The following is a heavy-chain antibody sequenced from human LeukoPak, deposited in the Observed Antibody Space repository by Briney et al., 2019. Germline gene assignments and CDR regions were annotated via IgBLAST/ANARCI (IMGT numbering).Heavy chain of an antibody. D-gene: IGHD3-10*01. J-gene: IGHJ6*02. Sequence: GRSLRLSCAASGFTFSSYGMHWVRQAPGKGLEWVAVIWYDGSNKYCADSVKGRFTISRDNSKNTLYLQMNSLRAEDTAVYYCASSLLWFGYYYYGMDVWGQGTTVTVSS. CDR2: IWYDGSNK. CDR3: ASSLLWFGYYYYGMDV. V-gene: IGHV3-33*01. CDR1: GFTFSSYG.